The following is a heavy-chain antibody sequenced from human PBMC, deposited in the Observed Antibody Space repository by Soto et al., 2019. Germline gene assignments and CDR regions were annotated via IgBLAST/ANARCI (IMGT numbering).Heavy chain of an antibody. CDR3: AEDPWEAAGPEGGYYFDY. J-gene: IGHJ4*02. CDR1: GFTFSSYG. V-gene: IGHV3-30*18. Sequence: QVQLVESGGGVVQPGRSLRLSCAASGFTFSSYGMHWVRQAPGKGLEWVAVISYDGSNKYYADSVKGRFTISRDNSKNTLYLQMNSLRAEDTAVYYCAEDPWEAAGPEGGYYFDYWGQGTLVTVSS. CDR2: ISYDGSNK. D-gene: IGHD6-13*01.